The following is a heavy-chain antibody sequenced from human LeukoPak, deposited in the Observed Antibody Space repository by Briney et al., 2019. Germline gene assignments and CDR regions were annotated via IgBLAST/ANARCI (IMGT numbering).Heavy chain of an antibody. V-gene: IGHV3-7*01. J-gene: IGHJ3*02. Sequence: GGSLRLSCAASGFTFSSYSMNWVRQAPGKGLEWVANIKQDGSEKYYVDSVKGRFTISRDNAKNSLYLQMNSLRAEDTAVYYCARDPNYGGDIWGQGTMVTVSS. D-gene: IGHD4-23*01. CDR2: IKQDGSEK. CDR3: ARDPNYGGDI. CDR1: GFTFSSYS.